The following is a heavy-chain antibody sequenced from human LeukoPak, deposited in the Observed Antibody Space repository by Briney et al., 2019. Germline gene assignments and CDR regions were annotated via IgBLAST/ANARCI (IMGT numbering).Heavy chain of an antibody. J-gene: IGHJ4*02. Sequence: PSETLSLTCTVSGDSISGSNYYWGWLRQPPGEGLEWIGSIYYSGTTFYNRSLKSRVTISVDTSKNQSSLNLRSVTAADTAVYYCARQPTLTMMVDFWGQGTLVTVSS. CDR2: IYYSGTT. CDR1: GDSISGSNYY. D-gene: IGHD3-22*01. CDR3: ARQPTLTMMVDF. V-gene: IGHV4-39*01.